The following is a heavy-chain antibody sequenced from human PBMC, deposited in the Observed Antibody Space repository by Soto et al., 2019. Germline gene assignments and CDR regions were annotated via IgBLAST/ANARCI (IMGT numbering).Heavy chain of an antibody. J-gene: IGHJ4*02. V-gene: IGHV3-33*01. Sequence: QVQLVESGGGVVQPGRSLRLSCAASGFTFSSYGMHWVRQAPGKGLEWVAVIWYDGSNKYYADSVKGRFTISRDNSKNTRALQMHSLRAEDNAVYYCEREILQVHQRWEGTDYRGKGTLVTVCS. CDR1: GFTFSSYG. D-gene: IGHD1-26*01. CDR2: IWYDGSNK. CDR3: EREILQVHQRWEGTDY.